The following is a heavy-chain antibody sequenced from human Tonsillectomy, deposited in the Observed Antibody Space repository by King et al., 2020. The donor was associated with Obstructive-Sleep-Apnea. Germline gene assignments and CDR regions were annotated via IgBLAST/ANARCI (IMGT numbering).Heavy chain of an antibody. CDR1: SGSISSGVYY. J-gene: IGHJ4*02. Sequence: QLQESGPGLVKPSQTLSLTCTVSSGSISSGVYYWSWIRQHPGKGLEWIGYIYYSGSTYYNPSLKSRLTISVDTSKNLFSLKLSSVTAADTAVYYCARYNSGYDSHPFDYWGQGPLVTVSS. CDR2: IYYSGST. CDR3: ARYNSGYDSHPFDY. D-gene: IGHD5-12*01. V-gene: IGHV4-31*03.